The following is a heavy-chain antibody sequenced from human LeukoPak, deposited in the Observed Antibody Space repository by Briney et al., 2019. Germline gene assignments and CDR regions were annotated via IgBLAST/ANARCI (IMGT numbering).Heavy chain of an antibody. CDR2: ISSSSSYI. V-gene: IGHV3-21*01. CDR1: GFTFSSYS. Sequence: PGGSLRLSCAASGFTFSSYSMNWVRQAPGKGLEWVSSISSSSSYIYYADSVKGRFTISRDNAKNSLYLQMNSLRAEDTAVYYCARDAEFTRPPIFDIWGQGTMVTVSS. CDR3: ARDAEFTRPPIFDI. D-gene: IGHD3-10*01. J-gene: IGHJ3*02.